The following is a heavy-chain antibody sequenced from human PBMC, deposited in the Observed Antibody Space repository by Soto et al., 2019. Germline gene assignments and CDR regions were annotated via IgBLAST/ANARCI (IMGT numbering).Heavy chain of an antibody. V-gene: IGHV3-23*01. CDR2: ISGSGGST. Sequence: PRLSCAASGFTFSSFAMSWVRQAPGKGLDWVSAISGSGGSTYSADSVKGRFTISRDNSKNTLYLQMSSLRAEDTAVYYCARGSSAGKGSPSDFRGQVYLFPVSS. CDR1: GFTFSSFA. CDR3: ARGSSAGKGSPSDF. D-gene: IGHD6-13*01. J-gene: IGHJ4*02.